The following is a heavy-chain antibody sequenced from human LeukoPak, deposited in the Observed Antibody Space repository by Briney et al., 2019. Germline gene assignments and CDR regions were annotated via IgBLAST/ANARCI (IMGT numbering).Heavy chain of an antibody. Sequence: PGGSLRLSCAASGFTFSSYAMSWVRQAPGKGLEWVSAISGSGGSTYYADPVKGRFTISRDNSKNTLYLQMNSLRAEDTAVYYCAKVKVVCDSVCRDDAFDIWGQGTMVTVSS. J-gene: IGHJ3*02. CDR2: ISGSGGST. D-gene: IGHD5/OR15-5a*01. CDR3: AKVKVVCDSVCRDDAFDI. V-gene: IGHV3-23*01. CDR1: GFTFSSYA.